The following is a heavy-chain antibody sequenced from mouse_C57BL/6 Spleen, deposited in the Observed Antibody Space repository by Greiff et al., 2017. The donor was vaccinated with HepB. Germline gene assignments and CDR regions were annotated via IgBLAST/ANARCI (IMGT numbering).Heavy chain of an antibody. V-gene: IGHV1-7*01. CDR3: ERNYYGSSYIDN. CDR1: GYTFTSYW. D-gene: IGHD1-1*01. Sequence: VQLQQSGAELAKPGASVKLSCKASGYTFTSYWMHWVKQRPGQGLEWIGYINPSSGYTKYNQKFKDKATLTADKSASTAYMQLSSLTHEDSAVYYGERNYYGSSYIDNWGKGTTLTVSS. CDR2: INPSSGYT. J-gene: IGHJ2*01.